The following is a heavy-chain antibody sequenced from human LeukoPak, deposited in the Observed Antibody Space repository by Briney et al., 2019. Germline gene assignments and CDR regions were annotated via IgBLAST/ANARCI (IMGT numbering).Heavy chain of an antibody. CDR1: GASVSSYY. J-gene: IGHJ6*03. V-gene: IGHV4-59*02. CDR2: SHYSGST. D-gene: IGHD2-2*01. Sequence: SETLSLTCTVSGASVSSYYWSWIRQPPGKGLEWIGYSHYSGSTSYNPSLKSRVTISVDTSKNQFSLKSTSVTTADTAVYYCARWYCSSDTCYHLDVWGKGTTVTVSS. CDR3: ARWYCSSDTCYHLDV.